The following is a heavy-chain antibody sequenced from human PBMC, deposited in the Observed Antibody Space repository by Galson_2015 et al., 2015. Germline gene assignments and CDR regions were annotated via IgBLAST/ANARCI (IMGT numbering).Heavy chain of an antibody. D-gene: IGHD6-19*01. Sequence: SVKVSCKASGYTFTSYAMNWVRQAPGQGLEWMGWINTNTGNPMYAQGFTGRFVFSLDTSVSTAYLQISSLKAEDTAVYYCARAGSGWYLEGPDYWGQGTLVTVSS. V-gene: IGHV7-4-1*02. J-gene: IGHJ4*02. CDR2: INTNTGNP. CDR1: GYTFTSYA. CDR3: ARAGSGWYLEGPDY.